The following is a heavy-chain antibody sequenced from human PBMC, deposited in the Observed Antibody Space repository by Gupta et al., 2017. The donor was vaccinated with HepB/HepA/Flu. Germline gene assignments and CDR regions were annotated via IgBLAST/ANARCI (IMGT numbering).Heavy chain of an antibody. CDR2: VYYTGST. V-gene: IGHV4-59*01. Sequence: QVQLQESGPGLVKPSETLSLTCTVSGGSIRNYYWTWMRQPPGKGLEWIGYVYYTGSTNYNPSLKSRVTISLDTSKTQFSLKLSSVTAADTAVYYCARENGYTYAPEGFDIWGQGTKVTVSS. CDR3: ARENGYTYAPEGFDI. J-gene: IGHJ3*02. D-gene: IGHD5-18*01. CDR1: GGSIRNYY.